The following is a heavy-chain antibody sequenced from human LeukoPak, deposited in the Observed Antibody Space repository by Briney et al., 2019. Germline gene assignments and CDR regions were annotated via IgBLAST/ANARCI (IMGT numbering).Heavy chain of an antibody. CDR1: GFTFSDYY. D-gene: IGHD6-6*01. CDR2: ISSSGSTI. Sequence: GGSLRLSCAASGFTFSDYYMSWIRQTPGKGLEWVSYISSSGSTIYYADSVKGRFTISRDNAKNSLYLQMNSLRAEDTAVYYCARDYTSSYAEYYFDYWGQGTLVTVSS. CDR3: ARDYTSSYAEYYFDY. V-gene: IGHV3-11*01. J-gene: IGHJ4*02.